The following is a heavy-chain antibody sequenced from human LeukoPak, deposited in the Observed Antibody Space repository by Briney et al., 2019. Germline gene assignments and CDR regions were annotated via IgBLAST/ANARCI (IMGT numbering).Heavy chain of an antibody. Sequence: GGSLRLSCAASGFTFSSYAMHWVRQAPGKGLEWVAVISYDGSNKYCADSVKGRFTISRDNSKNTLYLQMNSLRAEDTAVYYCARGLTYYYDSSGPKDPYFDYWGQGTLVTVSS. CDR3: ARGLTYYYDSSGPKDPYFDY. V-gene: IGHV3-30-3*01. CDR1: GFTFSSYA. D-gene: IGHD3-22*01. J-gene: IGHJ4*02. CDR2: ISYDGSNK.